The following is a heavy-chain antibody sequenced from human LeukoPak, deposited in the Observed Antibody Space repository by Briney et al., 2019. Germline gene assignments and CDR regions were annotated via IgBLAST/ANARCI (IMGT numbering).Heavy chain of an antibody. CDR1: GYTFTSYG. D-gene: IGHD2-15*01. CDR2: ISAYNGNT. J-gene: IGHJ4*02. Sequence: ASVKVSCKASGYTFTSYGISWVRQAPGQGLEWMGWISAYNGNTNYAQKLQGRVTMTTDTSTSTAYMELRSLRSDGTAVYYCARAGSWLSRYGDYGDYWGQGTLVTVSS. V-gene: IGHV1-18*01. CDR3: ARAGSWLSRYGDYGDY.